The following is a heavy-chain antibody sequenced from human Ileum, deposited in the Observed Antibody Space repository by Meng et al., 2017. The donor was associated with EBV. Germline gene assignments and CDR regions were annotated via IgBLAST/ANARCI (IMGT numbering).Heavy chain of an antibody. D-gene: IGHD5-24*01. CDR2: MNPKTGTA. V-gene: IGHV1-8*01. J-gene: IGHJ4*02. CDR3: VRTLERGDY. CDR1: GYTFTNYD. Sequence: QVQLVQSGAEVKKPVASVKVSGKASGYTFTNYDISWVRQATGQGLEWMGWMNPKTGTAHYAQKFQGRVSMTRDTSITTAYMELSSLTSEDTAVYYCVRTLERGDYWGQGTLVTVSS.